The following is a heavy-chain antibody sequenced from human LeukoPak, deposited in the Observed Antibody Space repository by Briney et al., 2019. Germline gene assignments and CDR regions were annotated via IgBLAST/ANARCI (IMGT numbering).Heavy chain of an antibody. CDR3: ARDPAAKGAFDI. CDR2: IYSGGST. D-gene: IGHD2-2*01. CDR1: GFTFSSYA. J-gene: IGHJ3*02. V-gene: IGHV3-53*01. Sequence: GGSLRLSCAASGFTFSSYAMSWVRQAPGKGLEWVSVIYSGGSTYDADSVKGRFTISRDNSKNTLYLQMNSLRAEDTAVYYCARDPAAKGAFDIWGQGTMVTVSS.